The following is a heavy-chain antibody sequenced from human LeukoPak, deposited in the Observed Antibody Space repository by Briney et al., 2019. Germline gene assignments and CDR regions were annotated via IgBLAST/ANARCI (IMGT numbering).Heavy chain of an antibody. CDR1: GFTFSSYA. D-gene: IGHD3-3*01. V-gene: IGHV3-30-3*01. J-gene: IGHJ6*03. Sequence: GSLRLSCAASGFTFSSYAMHWVRQAPGKGLEWVAVISYDGSNKYYADSVKGRFTIGRDNSKNLLYLQMNSLRAEDTAVYYCARDRVYDFWSGYYKAYYYKDVCGKGTTVTVSS. CDR2: ISYDGSNK. CDR3: ARDRVYDFWSGYYKAYYYKDV.